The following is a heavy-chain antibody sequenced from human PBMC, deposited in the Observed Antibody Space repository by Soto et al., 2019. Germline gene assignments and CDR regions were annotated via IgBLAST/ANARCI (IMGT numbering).Heavy chain of an antibody. CDR2: IRSKANSYAT. CDR3: TRRGYSSGWSKDFDI. V-gene: IGHV3-73*02. D-gene: IGHD6-19*01. CDR1: GFTFSGSA. Sequence: EVQLVESGGGLVQPGGSLKLSCAASGFTFSGSAMHCVRQASGKGLEWVGRIRSKANSYATAYAASVKGRFSMSRDDSKNTAYLQMNSLTTEDTGVYYCTRRGYSSGWSKDFDIWGQGTMVTVSS. J-gene: IGHJ3*02.